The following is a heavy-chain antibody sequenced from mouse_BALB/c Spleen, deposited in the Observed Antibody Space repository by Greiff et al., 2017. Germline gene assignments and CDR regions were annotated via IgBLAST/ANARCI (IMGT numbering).Heavy chain of an antibody. CDR1: GYAFSSSW. CDR2: IYPGDGDT. D-gene: IGHD2-1*01. V-gene: IGHV1-82*01. Sequence: QVQLKESGPELVKPGASVKISCKASGYAFSSSWMNWVKQRPGQGLEWIGRIYPGDGDTNYNGKFKGKATLTADKSSSTAYMQLSSLTSVDSAVYFCARRGNYGAMDYWGQGTSVTVSS. J-gene: IGHJ4*01. CDR3: ARRGNYGAMDY.